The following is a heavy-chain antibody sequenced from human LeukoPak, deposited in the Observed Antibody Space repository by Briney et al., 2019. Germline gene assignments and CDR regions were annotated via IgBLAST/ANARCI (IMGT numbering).Heavy chain of an antibody. CDR1: GFTFNTYT. CDR3: ARKTIVVVTPTEY. J-gene: IGHJ4*02. Sequence: GSLRLSCAASGFTFNTYTMNWVRQAPGKGLEWVSSISSSSSYIYSADSVKGRFTISRDNARNSLYLQMNSLRAEDTAVYYCARKTIVVVTPTEYWGQGTLVTVSS. CDR2: ISSSSSYI. D-gene: IGHD3-22*01. V-gene: IGHV3-21*04.